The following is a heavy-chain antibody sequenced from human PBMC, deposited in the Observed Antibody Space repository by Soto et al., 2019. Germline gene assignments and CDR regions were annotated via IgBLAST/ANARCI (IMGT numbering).Heavy chain of an antibody. CDR3: ARGGYDSSGYYYYYYYGMDV. CDR1: GGSISSYY. Sequence: TSETLSLTCTVSGGSISSYYWSWIRQPPGKGLEWIGYIYYSGSTNYNPSLKSRVTISVDTSKNQFSLKLSSVTAADTAVYYCARGGYDSSGYYYYYYYGMDVWGQGTTVTVSS. V-gene: IGHV4-59*01. D-gene: IGHD3-22*01. CDR2: IYYSGST. J-gene: IGHJ6*02.